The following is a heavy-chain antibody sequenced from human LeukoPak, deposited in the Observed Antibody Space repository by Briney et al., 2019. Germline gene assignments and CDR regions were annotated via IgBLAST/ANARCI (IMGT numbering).Heavy chain of an antibody. CDR2: MNPNSGNT. J-gene: IGHJ5*02. CDR1: GYTFTSYD. Sequence: GASVTVSCKASGYTFTSYDINWVRQATGQGPEWMGWMNPNSGNTGYAQKFQGRVTMTRNTSISTAYMELSSLRSEDTAVYYCARGEDGSGWSNWFDPWGQGTLVTVSS. V-gene: IGHV1-8*01. CDR3: ARGEDGSGWSNWFDP. D-gene: IGHD6-19*01.